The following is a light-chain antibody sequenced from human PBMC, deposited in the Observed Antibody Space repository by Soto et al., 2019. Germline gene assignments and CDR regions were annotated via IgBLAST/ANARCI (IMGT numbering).Light chain of an antibody. CDR1: SSDVGGYNS. CDR3: TSYTNSNTYV. V-gene: IGLV2-14*01. CDR2: EVN. J-gene: IGLJ1*01. Sequence: QSALTQPASVSGSPGQSITVSCTGTSSDVGGYNSVSWYQQHPGKTPKLMIFEVNNRPSGVSNRFSGSKSGNTASLTISGLQAEDEDDYYCTSYTNSNTYVFGTGTKVTVL.